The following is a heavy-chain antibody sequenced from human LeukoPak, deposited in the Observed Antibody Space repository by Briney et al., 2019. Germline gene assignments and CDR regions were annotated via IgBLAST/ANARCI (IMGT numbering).Heavy chain of an antibody. CDR2: IYHSGST. CDR1: GYSISSGYY. D-gene: IGHD3-9*01. J-gene: IGHJ4*02. CDR3: ARGNYDILTGYLDY. Sequence: QPSETLSLTCTVSGYSISSGYYWGWIRQPPGKGLEWIGSIYHSGSTYYNPSLKSRVTISVDTSKNQFSLKLSSVTAADTAVYYCARGNYDILTGYLDYWGQGTLVTVSS. V-gene: IGHV4-38-2*02.